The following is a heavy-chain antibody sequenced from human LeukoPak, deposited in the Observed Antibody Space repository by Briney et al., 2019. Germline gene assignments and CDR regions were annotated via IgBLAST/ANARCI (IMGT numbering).Heavy chain of an antibody. CDR1: GFTVSSNY. CDR2: IYSGGAT. J-gene: IGHJ4*02. V-gene: IGHV3-53*01. Sequence: GGSLRLSCAASGFTVSSNYMNWVRQAPGKGLEWVSVIYSGGATYYADSVKGRFTISRDNSKNTMYLQMNSLRAEDTAVYYCAKVDRRSDLPYYFDYWGQGTLVTVSS. CDR3: AKVDRRSDLPYYFDY.